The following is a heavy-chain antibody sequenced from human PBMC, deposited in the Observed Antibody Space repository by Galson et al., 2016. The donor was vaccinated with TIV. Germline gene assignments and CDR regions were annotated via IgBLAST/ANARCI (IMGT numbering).Heavy chain of an antibody. Sequence: SLRLSCAASGFTFSSYAMNWVRQAPGKGLEWISYISGSPSIGVFYADSVKGRFTISRDNGQNSVSLQMNDLRAEDTAVYYCAREPAGFYLGYSHALAIWGQGTMVTVSS. CDR1: GFTFSSYA. V-gene: IGHV3-48*03. CDR3: AREPAGFYLGYSHALAI. J-gene: IGHJ3*02. CDR2: ISGSPSIGV. D-gene: IGHD3-22*01.